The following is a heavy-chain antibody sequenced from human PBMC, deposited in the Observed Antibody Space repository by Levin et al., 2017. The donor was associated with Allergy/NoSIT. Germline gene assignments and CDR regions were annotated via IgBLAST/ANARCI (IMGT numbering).Heavy chain of an antibody. CDR2: MNPNSGNT. V-gene: IGHV1-8*01. CDR3: ARGRSPKRSGYYLTDY. D-gene: IGHD3-22*01. Sequence: ASVKVSCKASGYTFTSYDINWVRQATGQGLEWMGWMNPNSGNTGYAQKFQGRVTMTRNTSISTAYMELSSLRSEDTAVYYCARGRSPKRSGYYLTDYWGQGTLVTVSS. J-gene: IGHJ4*02. CDR1: GYTFTSYD.